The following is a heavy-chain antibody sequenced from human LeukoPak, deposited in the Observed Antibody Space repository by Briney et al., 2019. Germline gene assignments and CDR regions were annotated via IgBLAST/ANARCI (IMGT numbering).Heavy chain of an antibody. J-gene: IGHJ6*02. CDR1: GGTFSSYA. CDR3: ARCVWQQPVRGPYCYYGMDV. CDR2: IIPILGIA. D-gene: IGHD6-13*01. Sequence: ASVKVSCKASGGTFSSYAISWVRQAPGQGLEWMGRIIPILGIANYAQKFQGRVTITADKSTSTAYMELSSLRSEDTAVYYCARCVWQQPVRGPYCYYGMDVWGQGTTVTVSS. V-gene: IGHV1-69*04.